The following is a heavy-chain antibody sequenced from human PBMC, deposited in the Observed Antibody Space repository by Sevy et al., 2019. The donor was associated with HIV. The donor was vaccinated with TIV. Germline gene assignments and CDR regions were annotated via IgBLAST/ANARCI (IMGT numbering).Heavy chain of an antibody. D-gene: IGHD3-10*01. V-gene: IGHV6-1*01. Sequence: SQTLSLTCAISGDSISSNSAAWTWIRQSPSRGLEWLGRTYYRSKWYNDYALSVKSRITISPDTSKNQFSLQLNFMTPEDTAVYYCVRGSGSYPNFDYWGQGTLVTVSS. J-gene: IGHJ4*02. CDR2: TYYRSKWYN. CDR1: GDSISSNSAA. CDR3: VRGSGSYPNFDY.